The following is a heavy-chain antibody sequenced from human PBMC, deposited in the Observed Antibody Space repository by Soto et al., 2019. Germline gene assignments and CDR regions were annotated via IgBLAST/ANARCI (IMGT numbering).Heavy chain of an antibody. CDR2: TCYRSRGFL. CDR1: GDRVSSSGAC. V-gene: IGHV6-1*01. J-gene: IGHJ6*02. Sequence: SQTLSLTCVISGDRVSSSGACWNWIRQSPSRGLEWLGRTCYRSRGFLDYAASAQSRMTINGDTSRNQFSLQLNSVTPEDRAVYYCPRVHSHGGTCLDALDACGQGTTLTVSS. CDR3: PRVHSHGGTCLDALDA. D-gene: IGHD2-15*01.